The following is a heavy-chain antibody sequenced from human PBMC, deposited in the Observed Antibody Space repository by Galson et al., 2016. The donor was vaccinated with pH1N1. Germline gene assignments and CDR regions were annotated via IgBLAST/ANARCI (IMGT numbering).Heavy chain of an antibody. CDR1: GDSISSIYF. Sequence: SETLSLPCTVSGDSISSIYFWGWIRQPPGKGPEWLGTVWYSGNTYYNPSLQSRVIMSMHTSTNQFSLHLRSVTAADMAMYYCVRIRFNSIDSWGQGTLVTVSS. CDR2: VWYSGNT. J-gene: IGHJ4*02. V-gene: IGHV4-38-2*02. CDR3: VRIRFNSIDS. D-gene: IGHD3-3*02.